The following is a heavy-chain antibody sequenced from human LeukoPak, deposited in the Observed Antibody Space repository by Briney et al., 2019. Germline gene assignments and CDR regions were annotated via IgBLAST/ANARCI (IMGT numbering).Heavy chain of an antibody. Sequence: SETLSLTCTVSGGSISSYYWTWIRQPAGKGLEWIGRIYTIGSTDYNPSLKSRVTMSGDTFKNQLSLKLTSVTAADTAVYYCARDQSSGSYADWGQGTLVAVSS. J-gene: IGHJ1*01. V-gene: IGHV4-4*07. CDR1: GGSISSYY. D-gene: IGHD1-26*01. CDR2: IYTIGST. CDR3: ARDQSSGSYAD.